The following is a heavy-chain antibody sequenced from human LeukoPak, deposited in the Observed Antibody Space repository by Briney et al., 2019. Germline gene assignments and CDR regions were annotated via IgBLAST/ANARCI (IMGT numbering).Heavy chain of an antibody. CDR1: GGSIGSSSYY. J-gene: IGHJ4*02. V-gene: IGHV4-39*07. CDR3: ATRGGSSGLDY. Sequence: SETLSLTCTVSGGSIGSSSYYWSWIRQPPGKGLEWIGEINHSGSTNYNPSLKSRVTISVDTSKNQFSLKLSSVTAADTAVYYCATRGGSSGLDYWGQGTLVTVSS. CDR2: INHSGST. D-gene: IGHD6-19*01.